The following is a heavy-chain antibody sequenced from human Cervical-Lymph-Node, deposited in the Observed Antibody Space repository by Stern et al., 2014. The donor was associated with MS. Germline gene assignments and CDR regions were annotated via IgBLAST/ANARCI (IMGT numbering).Heavy chain of an antibody. V-gene: IGHV5-51*04. J-gene: IGHJ6*02. Sequence: EVQLVQSGAEVKKPGESLKISCKGSGYTFTNNWIAWVRQMPGKGLEWMGIIYPDDSDIRYSPSLQGQVTISAATRIRTAHLQWSSLKAADSAVYYCARPPPRRKWDDPNYGMDVWGQGTTVTVSS. D-gene: IGHD1-1*01. CDR1: GYTFTNNW. CDR3: ARPPPRRKWDDPNYGMDV. CDR2: IYPDDSDI.